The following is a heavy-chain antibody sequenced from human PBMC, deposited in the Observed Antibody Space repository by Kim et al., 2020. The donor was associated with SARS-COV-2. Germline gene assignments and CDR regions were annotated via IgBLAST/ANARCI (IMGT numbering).Heavy chain of an antibody. Sequence: GGSLRLSCAASGFTFSAYAMSWVRQAPGMGLEWVSCISGSDGSTYYADSVKGRFIISRDNSKNTLHLQMNSLRAEDTAVYYCAKHFGSSGSVFQHGGQGTRATVPS. J-gene: IGHJ1*01. D-gene: IGHD3-22*01. CDR3: AKHFGSSGSVFQH. CDR1: GFTFSAYA. CDR2: ISGSDGST. V-gene: IGHV3-23*01.